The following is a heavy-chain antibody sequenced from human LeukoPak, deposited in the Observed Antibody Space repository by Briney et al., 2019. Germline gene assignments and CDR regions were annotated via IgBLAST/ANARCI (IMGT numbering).Heavy chain of an antibody. CDR1: GFTFSSYA. CDR2: ISGSGGST. D-gene: IGHD3-10*01. J-gene: IGHJ4*02. CDR3: AKHYYGSGSPFDY. Sequence: PGGSLRLSCAASGFTFSSYAMSWVRQAPGKGLGWVSAISGSGGSTYYADSVKGRFTISRDNSKNTLYLQMNSLRAEDTAVYYCAKHYYGSGSPFDYWGQGTLVTVSS. V-gene: IGHV3-23*01.